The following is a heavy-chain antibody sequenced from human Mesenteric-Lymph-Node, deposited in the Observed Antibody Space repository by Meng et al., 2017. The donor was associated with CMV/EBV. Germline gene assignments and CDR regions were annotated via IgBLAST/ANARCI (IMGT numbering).Heavy chain of an antibody. CDR1: GFTLNNYP. Sequence: GESLKISCAASGFTLNNYPMHWVRQAPGKGLEWVAVISYDGSNKYYADSVKGRFTISRDNSKNTLYVQMNSLRAEDTALYYCARATGYSSGWYFDYWGQGTLVTVSS. V-gene: IGHV3-30-3*01. CDR2: ISYDGSNK. CDR3: ARATGYSSGWYFDY. D-gene: IGHD6-19*01. J-gene: IGHJ4*02.